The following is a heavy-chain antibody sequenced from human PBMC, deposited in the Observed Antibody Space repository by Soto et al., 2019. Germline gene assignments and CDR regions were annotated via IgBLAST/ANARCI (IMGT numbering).Heavy chain of an antibody. CDR1: GFTFSSYG. J-gene: IGHJ5*02. CDR3: AKGPWSSGWLNWFDP. V-gene: IGHV3-30*18. Sequence: QVQLVESGGGVVQPGRSLRLSCAASGFTFSSYGMHWVRQAPGKGLEWVAVISYDGSNKYYADSVKGRFTISRDNSKNSLYLQMNSLRAEDTAVYYCAKGPWSSGWLNWFDPWGQGTLVTVSS. CDR2: ISYDGSNK. D-gene: IGHD6-19*01.